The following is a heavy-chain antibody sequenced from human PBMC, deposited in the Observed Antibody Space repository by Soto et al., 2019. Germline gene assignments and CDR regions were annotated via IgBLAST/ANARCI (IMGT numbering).Heavy chain of an antibody. CDR2: ISNSGST. CDR1: GASISRTDYY. CDR3: ARATAYCGRTDCYPFDY. J-gene: IGHJ4*02. Sequence: SETLSLTCTVSGASISRTDYYWSWVRQPPGKGLEWIGYISNSGSTSYNPSLKSRISMSLETSRNQFSLKLSSVTAADTALYFCARATAYCGRTDCYPFDYWGQGTRVTVSS. D-gene: IGHD2-21*01. V-gene: IGHV4-30-4*01.